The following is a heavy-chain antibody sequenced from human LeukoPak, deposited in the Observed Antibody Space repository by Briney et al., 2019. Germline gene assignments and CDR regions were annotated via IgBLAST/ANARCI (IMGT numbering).Heavy chain of an antibody. V-gene: IGHV3-20*01. Sequence: GGSLRLSCAASGFTFDDYGMSWDRQAPGKGLEWVSGINWNGGSTGYADSVKGRFTISRDNAKNSLYLQMNSLRAEDTALYHCARDLRGYRGYVFDYWGQGTLVTVSS. CDR3: ARDLRGYRGYVFDY. CDR1: GFTFDDYG. D-gene: IGHD5-12*01. J-gene: IGHJ4*02. CDR2: INWNGGST.